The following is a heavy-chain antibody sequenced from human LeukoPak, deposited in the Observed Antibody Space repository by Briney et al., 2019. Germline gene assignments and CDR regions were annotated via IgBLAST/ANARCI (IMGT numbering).Heavy chain of an antibody. J-gene: IGHJ4*02. CDR3: ARDRLLRYFDWPRDFDY. V-gene: IGHV1-2*02. CDR1: GYTFTGYY. Sequence: ASVKVSCKASGYTFTGYYMHWVRQAPGQGLEWMGWINPNSGGTNYAQKFQGRVTMTRDTSISTAYMELSRLRSDDTAVYYCARDRLLRYFDWPRDFDYWGQGTLVTVSS. CDR2: INPNSGGT. D-gene: IGHD3-9*01.